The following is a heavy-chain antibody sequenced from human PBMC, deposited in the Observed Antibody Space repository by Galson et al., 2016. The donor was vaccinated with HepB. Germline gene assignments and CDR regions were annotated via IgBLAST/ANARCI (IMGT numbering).Heavy chain of an antibody. Sequence: CAISGDSVTNDHTTWNWIRQSPSRGLEWLGRTYYRSTWFKEYSGSVRSRITISSDTSRNQFSLQLDSMTPDDAAAYFCTRGYMQTGMNVWGQGTMVTISS. CDR3: TRGYMQTGMNV. CDR1: GDSVTNDHTT. J-gene: IGHJ3*01. D-gene: IGHD3-16*02. V-gene: IGHV6-1*01. CDR2: TYYRSTWFK.